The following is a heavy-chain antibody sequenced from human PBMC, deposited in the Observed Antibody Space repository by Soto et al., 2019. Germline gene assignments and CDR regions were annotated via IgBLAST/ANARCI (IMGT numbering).Heavy chain of an antibody. D-gene: IGHD1-7*01. CDR2: IWYDGNNK. Sequence: GGSLRLSCEGSGLTFSNYGIHWVRQAPGMGLDWVAVIWYDGNNKYYSESVKGRFTISRDNSKNTVFPEMSSLRAEDTAVYYCARGNYGASGIDYWGPGALVTVSS. CDR1: GLTFSNYG. V-gene: IGHV3-33*01. J-gene: IGHJ4*02. CDR3: ARGNYGASGIDY.